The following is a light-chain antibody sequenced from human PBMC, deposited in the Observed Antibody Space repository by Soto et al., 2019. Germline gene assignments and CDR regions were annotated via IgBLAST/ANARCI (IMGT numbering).Light chain of an antibody. CDR1: NIGTKN. CDR3: QVWDSNSVHVV. Sequence: SYELTQPPSVSVAPGQTARITCGGNNIGTKNVHWYQQKPGQAPVLVVYDDSGRPSGIPERFSGSNSGNTATLTIGRVEAGDEADYYCQVWDSNSVHVVFGGGTKVTVL. CDR2: DDS. J-gene: IGLJ2*01. V-gene: IGLV3-21*02.